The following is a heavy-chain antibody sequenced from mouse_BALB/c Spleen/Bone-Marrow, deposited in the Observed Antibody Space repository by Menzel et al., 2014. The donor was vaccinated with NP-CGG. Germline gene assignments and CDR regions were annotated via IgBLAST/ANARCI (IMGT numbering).Heavy chain of an antibody. J-gene: IGHJ4*01. V-gene: IGHV2-6-4*01. CDR1: GFSLSRYS. CDR3: ARRELHAMDY. CDR2: IWGGRST. Sequence: VQVVESGPGLVAPSQSLSITCTVSGFSLSRYSVHWIRQSPGKGLEWLGMIWGGRSTDYNSAPRSRLSIINDNSKSQVFLKMSSLQTDDTAMYYCARRELHAMDYWGQGTSVTVSS.